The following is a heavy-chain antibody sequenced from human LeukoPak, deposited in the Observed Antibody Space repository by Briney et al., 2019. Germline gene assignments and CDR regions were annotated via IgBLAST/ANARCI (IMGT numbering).Heavy chain of an antibody. CDR2: IYYSGST. Sequence: SETLSLTCTVSGGSISSHYWSWIRQPPGKGLEWIGYIYYSGSTNYNPSLKSRVTISVDTSKNQFSLKLSYVTAADTAVYYCARAGRNYYDYWGQGTLVTVSS. J-gene: IGHJ4*02. V-gene: IGHV4-59*11. CDR1: GGSISSHY. CDR3: ARAGRNYYDY. D-gene: IGHD3-10*01.